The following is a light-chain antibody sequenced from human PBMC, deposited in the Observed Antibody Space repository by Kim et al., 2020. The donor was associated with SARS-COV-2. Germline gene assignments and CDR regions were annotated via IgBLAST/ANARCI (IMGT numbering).Light chain of an antibody. CDR3: NSRDNSDNHLV. CDR1: SLRSYY. J-gene: IGLJ3*02. V-gene: IGLV3-19*01. CDR2: GKN. Sequence: SELTQDPAVSVALGQTVRITCQGDSLRSYYASWYQQKPGQAPVLVIYGKNNRPSGIPDRFSGSSSGNTASLTITGAQAEDEADYYCNSRDNSDNHLVFGGGTKLTVL.